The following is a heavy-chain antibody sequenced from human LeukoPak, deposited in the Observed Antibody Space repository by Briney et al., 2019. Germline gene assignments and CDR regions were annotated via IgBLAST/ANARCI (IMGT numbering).Heavy chain of an antibody. J-gene: IGHJ4*02. CDR1: GFTFSSYS. CDR3: TTYEHAYHLCIAPDY. D-gene: IGHD6-13*01. V-gene: IGHV3-21*03. Sequence: GGSLRLSCAASGFTFSSYSMNWVRQAPGKGLEWVSSISSSSSYIYYADSVKGRFTISRDNAKNSLYLQMNSLKTEDTAVYYCTTYEHAYHLCIAPDYWGQGTLVTVSS. CDR2: ISSSSSYI.